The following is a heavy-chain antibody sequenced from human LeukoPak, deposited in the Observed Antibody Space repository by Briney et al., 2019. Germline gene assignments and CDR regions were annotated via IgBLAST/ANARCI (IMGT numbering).Heavy chain of an antibody. CDR2: INPNSGGT. J-gene: IGHJ4*02. D-gene: IGHD6-19*01. V-gene: IGHV1-2*02. CDR1: GYTFTGYY. Sequence: GASVKVSCKASGYTFTGYYMHWVRQAPGQGLEWMGWINPNSGGTNYAQKFQGRVTMTRDTSISTAYMELSRLRSDDTAVYYCATTGIAVAGGFDYWGQGTLVTVSS. CDR3: ATTGIAVAGGFDY.